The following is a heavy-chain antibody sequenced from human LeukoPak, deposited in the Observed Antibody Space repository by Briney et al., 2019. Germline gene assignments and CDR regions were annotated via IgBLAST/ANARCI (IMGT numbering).Heavy chain of an antibody. J-gene: IGHJ4*02. CDR2: ISWNSGSI. D-gene: IGHD3-22*01. CDR1: GFTFDDYA. CDR3: AKDVHSSGYPGAPDY. V-gene: IGHV3-9*01. Sequence: GGSLRLSCAASGFTFDDYAMHWARQAPGKGLEWVSGISWNSGSIGYADSVKGRFTISRDNAKNSLYLQMNSLRAEDTALYYCAKDVHSSGYPGAPDYWGQGTLVTVSS.